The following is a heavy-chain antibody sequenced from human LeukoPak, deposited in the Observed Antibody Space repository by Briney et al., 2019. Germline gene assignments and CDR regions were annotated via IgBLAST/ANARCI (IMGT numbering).Heavy chain of an antibody. J-gene: IGHJ4*02. V-gene: IGHV1-69*04. CDR2: IIPILGIA. CDR1: GGTFSSYA. Sequence: SVKVSCKASGGTFSSYAISWVRQAPGQGLEWMGRIIPILGIANYAQKFQGRVTITADKSTSTAYMELSSLRSEDTAVYYRARVGGAVAGPPNPAFDYWGQGTLVTVSS. CDR3: ARVGGAVAGPPNPAFDY. D-gene: IGHD6-19*01.